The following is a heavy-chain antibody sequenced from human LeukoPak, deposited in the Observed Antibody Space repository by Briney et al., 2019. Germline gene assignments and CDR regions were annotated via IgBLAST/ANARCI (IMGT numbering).Heavy chain of an antibody. V-gene: IGHV4-59*08. D-gene: IGHD3-22*01. Sequence: SETLSLTCTVSGGSISSYYWSWIRQSPGKGLEWIGYIYNSGSTNYNPSLKSRVTISVDTSENQFSLKLSSVTAADTAVYYCARRSYSSGYYYFDYWGQGTLVTVSS. CDR3: ARRSYSSGYYYFDY. CDR1: GGSISSYY. CDR2: IYNSGST. J-gene: IGHJ4*02.